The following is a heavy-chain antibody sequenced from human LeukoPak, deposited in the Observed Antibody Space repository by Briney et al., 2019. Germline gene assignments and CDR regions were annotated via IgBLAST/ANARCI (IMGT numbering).Heavy chain of an antibody. CDR1: GFTFRTYW. J-gene: IGHJ4*02. Sequence: GGSLRLSCAASGFTFRTYWMSWVRQSPGKGLEWVANIKQLGSEKYYEDSVKGRFTISRDDAKNSLYLQMNSLRGEDTAVYYCTRQRGWDHFGNWGQGTLVIVSS. CDR3: TRQRGWDHFGN. CDR2: IKQLGSEK. D-gene: IGHD1-1*01. V-gene: IGHV3-7*01.